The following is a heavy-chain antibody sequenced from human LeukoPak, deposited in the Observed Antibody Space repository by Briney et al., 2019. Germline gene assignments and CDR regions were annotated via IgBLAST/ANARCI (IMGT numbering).Heavy chain of an antibody. D-gene: IGHD5-12*01. CDR2: IDPNSGDT. CDR1: GYIFAGYN. Sequence: ASVKVSCKTSGYIFAGYNLHWVRRAPGQRFEWMGRIDPNSGDTRISQKFQGRVTVTRDTSITTVYMELKRLTTDDTAFYYCAREGSAYDYYYFDHWGQGTLVTVSS. J-gene: IGHJ4*02. CDR3: AREGSAYDYYYFDH. V-gene: IGHV1-2*02.